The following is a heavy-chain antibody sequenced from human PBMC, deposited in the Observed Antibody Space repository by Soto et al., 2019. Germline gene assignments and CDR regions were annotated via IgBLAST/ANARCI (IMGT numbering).Heavy chain of an antibody. CDR2: ISFDGNII. D-gene: IGHD3-3*01. V-gene: IGHV3-30*16. J-gene: IGHJ4*02. CDR3: PRTFAPITAYLDY. CDR1: YFRFSSYA. Sequence: XVSLSLSCAASYFRFSSYAMHCIGHAPGKGLEWVAVISFDGNIIQYADSVKGRFIISRDNSKSTLYLQMNSLRGEDTAGYYCPRTFAPITAYLDYCGQGTLVNVFS.